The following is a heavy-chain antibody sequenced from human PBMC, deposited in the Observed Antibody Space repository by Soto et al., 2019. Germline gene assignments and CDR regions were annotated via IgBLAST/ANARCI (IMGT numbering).Heavy chain of an antibody. CDR1: GFTVSNAW. J-gene: IGHJ3*02. D-gene: IGHD6-19*01. Sequence: GGSLRLSCAASGFTVSNAWMNWVRQAPGKGLEWVGRIKSKTDGGTTDHPAPVQGRFTISRDDSKNTLYLQMNSLKTEDTAIYYCTKELRHSSGWYGAFDIWGQGTMVTVSS. V-gene: IGHV3-15*01. CDR3: TKELRHSSGWYGAFDI. CDR2: IKSKTDGGTT.